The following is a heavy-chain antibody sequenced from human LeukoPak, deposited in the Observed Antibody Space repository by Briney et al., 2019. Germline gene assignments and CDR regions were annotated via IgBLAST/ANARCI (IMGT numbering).Heavy chain of an antibody. J-gene: IGHJ4*02. CDR3: ARGSGGSYYFDY. Sequence: ASVKVSCKASGYTFTGYDINWVRQATGQGLEWMGWMNPNSGNTGYAQKFQGRVTMTRNTSISTAYMELSSLRSEDTAVYYCARGSGGSYYFDYWGQGTLVTVSS. V-gene: IGHV1-8*01. CDR2: MNPNSGNT. D-gene: IGHD1-26*01. CDR1: GYTFTGYD.